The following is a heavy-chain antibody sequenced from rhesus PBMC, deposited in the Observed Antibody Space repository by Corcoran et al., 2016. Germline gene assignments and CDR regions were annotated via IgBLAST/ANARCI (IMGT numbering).Heavy chain of an antibody. CDR1: VGSFSASFR. CDR2: IYGSITST. CDR3: ARDLRGYEDDYGYYTLDY. Sequence: QVQLQESAPGAVKPSETLPLTRSVLVGSFSASFRWSWSRHRPGLRRVLCGYIYGSITSTNYNPSLKSRVTISKDTSKNQFSLKLSSVTAADTAVYYCARDLRGYEDDYGYYTLDYWGQGVLVTVSS. D-gene: IGHD3-9*01. V-gene: IGHV4S10*01. J-gene: IGHJ4*01.